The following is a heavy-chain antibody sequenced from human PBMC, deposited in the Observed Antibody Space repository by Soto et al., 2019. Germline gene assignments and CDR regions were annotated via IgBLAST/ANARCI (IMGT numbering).Heavy chain of an antibody. V-gene: IGHV3-48*03. CDR1: GFTFSSYE. CDR2: ISSSGSTI. Sequence: EVQLVESGGGLVQPGGSLRLSCAASGFTFSSYEMNWVRQAPGKGLEWVSYISSSGSTIYYADSVKGRFTISRDNAKNSLYLQMNSLRAEDTAVYYCARGSGYFDWLLYYYYYYGMDVWGQGTTVTVSS. D-gene: IGHD3-9*01. J-gene: IGHJ6*02. CDR3: ARGSGYFDWLLYYYYYYGMDV.